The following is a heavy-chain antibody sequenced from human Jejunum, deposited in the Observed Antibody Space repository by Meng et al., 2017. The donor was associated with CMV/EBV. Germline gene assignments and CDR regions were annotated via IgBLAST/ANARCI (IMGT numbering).Heavy chain of an antibody. CDR1: GFTFTSHW. J-gene: IGHJ4*02. CDR2: IYYDGSIT. V-gene: IGHV3-74*01. CDR3: ARGLDSSSDY. Sequence: CVASGFTFTSHWMHWVRQVPGKGLVWVSRIYYDGSITTYADSVKGRFTISTDNAKNSLFLQMNSLRAEDTGVYYCARGLDSSSDYWGQGIMVTVSS. D-gene: IGHD6-6*01.